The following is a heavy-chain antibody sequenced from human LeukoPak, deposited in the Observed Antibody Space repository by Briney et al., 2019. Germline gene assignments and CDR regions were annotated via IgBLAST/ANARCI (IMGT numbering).Heavy chain of an antibody. CDR1: GGSFSGYY. J-gene: IGHJ4*02. CDR3: AQAGIAGTEIDY. CDR2: INHSGST. D-gene: IGHD6-13*01. Sequence: SETLSLTCAVYGGSFSGYYWSWVRQPPGKGLEWIGEINHSGSTNYNPSLKSRVTISVDTSKNQFSLKLSSVTAADTAVYYCAQAGIAGTEIDYWGQGTLVTVSS. V-gene: IGHV4-34*01.